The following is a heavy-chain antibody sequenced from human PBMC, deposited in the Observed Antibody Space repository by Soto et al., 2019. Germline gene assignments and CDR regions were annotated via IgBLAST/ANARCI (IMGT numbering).Heavy chain of an antibody. D-gene: IGHD2-21*01. CDR2: IYPGDSDT. CDR1: GYSFTSYW. Sequence: PGESLKISCKGSGYSFTSYWIGWVRQMPWKGLEWMGIIYPGDSDTRYSPSFQGQVTISADKSISTAYLQWSSLKASDTAMYYCARRYCGGDCYSKEDYYYYMDVWGKGNTVTVS. V-gene: IGHV5-51*01. J-gene: IGHJ6*03. CDR3: ARRYCGGDCYSKEDYYYYMDV.